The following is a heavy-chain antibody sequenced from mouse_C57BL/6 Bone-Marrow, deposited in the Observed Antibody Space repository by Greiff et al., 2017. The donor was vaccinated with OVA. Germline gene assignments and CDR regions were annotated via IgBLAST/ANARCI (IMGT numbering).Heavy chain of an antibody. V-gene: IGHV1-52*01. CDR1: GYTFTSYW. CDR2: IDPSDSET. CDR3: ARTGAYDYDRGGWYFDV. J-gene: IGHJ1*03. D-gene: IGHD2-4*01. Sequence: QVQLQQPGAELVRPGSSVKLSCKASGYTFTSYWLHWVKQRPLQGLEWIGNIDPSDSETHYNQKFKDKATLTVDKSSSTAYMQLSSLTSEDSAVYYCARTGAYDYDRGGWYFDVWGTGTTVTVSS.